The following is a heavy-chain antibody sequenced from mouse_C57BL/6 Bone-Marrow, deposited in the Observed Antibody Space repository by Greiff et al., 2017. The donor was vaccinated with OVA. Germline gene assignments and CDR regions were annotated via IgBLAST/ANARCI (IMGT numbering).Heavy chain of an antibody. CDR2: ISDGGSYT. J-gene: IGHJ2*01. CDR1: GFTFSSYA. CDR3: ARDTGRDY. D-gene: IGHD4-1*01. Sequence: EVKLVESGGGLVKPGGSLKLSCAASGFTFSSYAMSWVRQTPEKRLEWVATISDGGSYTYYPDNVKGRFTISRDNAKNNLYLQMSHLKSEDTAMYYCARDTGRDYWGQGTTLTVSS. V-gene: IGHV5-4*01.